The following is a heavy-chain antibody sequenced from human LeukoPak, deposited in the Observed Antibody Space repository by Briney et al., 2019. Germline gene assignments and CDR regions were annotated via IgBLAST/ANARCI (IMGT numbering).Heavy chain of an antibody. J-gene: IGHJ5*02. CDR3: ARHSDLLWFGGSMSYNWFDP. D-gene: IGHD3-10*01. CDR2: IYYSGST. Sequence: SETLSLTCTVSGGSISSYYWSWIRQPPGKGLEWIGYIYYSGSTNYNPSLKSRVTISVDTSKNQFSLKLSSVTAADTAVYHCARHSDLLWFGGSMSYNWFDPWGQGTLVTVSS. CDR1: GGSISSYY. V-gene: IGHV4-59*08.